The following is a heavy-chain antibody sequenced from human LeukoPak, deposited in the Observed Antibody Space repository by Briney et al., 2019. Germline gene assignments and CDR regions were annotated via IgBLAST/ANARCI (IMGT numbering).Heavy chain of an antibody. J-gene: IGHJ6*04. CDR2: INSDGSST. V-gene: IGHV3-74*01. CDR3: ARDRGLYGMDV. CDR1: GFTFSSYW. Sequence: GGSLRLSCAASGFTFSSYWMHWVRQAPGKGLVWVSRINSDGSSTSYADSVKGRFTVSRDNAKNALYLQMNSLRAEDTAVYYCARDRGLYGMDVWGKGTTVTVSS.